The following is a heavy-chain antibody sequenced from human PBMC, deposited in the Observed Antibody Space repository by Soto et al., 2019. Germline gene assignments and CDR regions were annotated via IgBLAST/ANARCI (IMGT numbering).Heavy chain of an antibody. CDR3: ARGGSSSFYYYYYMDV. J-gene: IGHJ6*03. CDR2: MNPNSGNT. V-gene: IGHV1-8*01. Sequence: GASVKVSCKASGYTFTSYDINWVRQATGQGLEWMGWMNPNSGNTGYAQKFQGRVTMTRNTSISTAYMELSSLRSEDTAVYYCARGGSSSFYYYYYMDVWGKGTTVTVSS. CDR1: GYTFTSYD. D-gene: IGHD6-6*01.